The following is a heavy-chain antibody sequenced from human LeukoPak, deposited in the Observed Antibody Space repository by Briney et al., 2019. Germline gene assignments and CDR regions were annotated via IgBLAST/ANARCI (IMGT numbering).Heavy chain of an antibody. CDR3: ARHYGDYGGYWYFDL. Sequence: SETLSLTCTVSGGSISSYYWSWIRQPPGKGLEWVGYIYYSGSTNYNPSLKSRVTISVDTSKNQFSLKLSSVTAADTAVYYCARHYGDYGGYWYFDLWGRGTLVTVSS. J-gene: IGHJ2*01. CDR1: GGSISSYY. V-gene: IGHV4-59*01. CDR2: IYYSGST. D-gene: IGHD4-17*01.